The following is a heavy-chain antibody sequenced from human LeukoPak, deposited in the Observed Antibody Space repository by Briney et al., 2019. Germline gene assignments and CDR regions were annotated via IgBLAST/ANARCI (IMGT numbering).Heavy chain of an antibody. CDR2: IYYSGST. Sequence: PSETLSLTCTVSGGSIGSSSYYWGWIRQPPGKGLEWIGSIYYSGSTYYNPSLKSRVTISVDTSKNQFSLKLSSVTAADTAVYYCARDPLNWGGGLGVFDYWGQGTLVTVSS. D-gene: IGHD7-27*01. J-gene: IGHJ4*02. CDR3: ARDPLNWGGGLGVFDY. CDR1: GGSIGSSSYY. V-gene: IGHV4-39*07.